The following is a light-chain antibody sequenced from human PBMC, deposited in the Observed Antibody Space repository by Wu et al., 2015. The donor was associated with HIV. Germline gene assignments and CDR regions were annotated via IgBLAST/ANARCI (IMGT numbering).Light chain of an antibody. V-gene: IGKV3-20*01. CDR3: QQYGSSPPYT. J-gene: IGKJ2*01. Sequence: EIVLTQSPGTLSLSPGERATLSCRASQTVSSRYLAWHQQKPGQAPRLLIYGASSRATGIPDRFSGSGSGTDVTLTISRLEPEDFAVYYCQQYGSSPPYTFGQGTKLEIK. CDR2: GAS. CDR1: QTVSSRY.